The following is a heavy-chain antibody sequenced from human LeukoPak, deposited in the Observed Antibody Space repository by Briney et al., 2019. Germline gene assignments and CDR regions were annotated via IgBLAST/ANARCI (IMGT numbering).Heavy chain of an antibody. CDR3: AKDLSAFTMIPPSGFDY. Sequence: GGSLRLSCAASGFTFSSYAMSWVRQALGKGLEWVSAISGSGGSTYYADSVKGRFTISRDNSKNTLYLQMNSLRAEDAAVYYCAKDLSAFTMIPPSGFDYWGQGTLVTDSS. J-gene: IGHJ4*02. V-gene: IGHV3-23*01. CDR1: GFTFSSYA. D-gene: IGHD3-22*01. CDR2: ISGSGGST.